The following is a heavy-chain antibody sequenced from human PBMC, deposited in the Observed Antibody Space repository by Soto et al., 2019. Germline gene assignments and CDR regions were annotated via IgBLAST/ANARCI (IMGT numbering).Heavy chain of an antibody. J-gene: IGHJ3*02. V-gene: IGHV3-33*01. Sequence: QVQLVESGGGVVQPGTSLRLSCAASGFTFSSHAMSWVRQAPGKGLEWVALIWYDGSNKYYGDSVRGRFTISRDNSKNTLYLQMNSLRVEDTAVYYCARGALWGYDAFDIWGQGTMVTVSS. D-gene: IGHD2-21*01. CDR1: GFTFSSHA. CDR3: ARGALWGYDAFDI. CDR2: IWYDGSNK.